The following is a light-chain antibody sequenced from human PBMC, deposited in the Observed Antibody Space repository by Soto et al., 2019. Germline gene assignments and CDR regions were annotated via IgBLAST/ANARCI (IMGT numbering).Light chain of an antibody. CDR1: QDVKNY. CDR2: DAS. CDR3: QQYYSYPT. V-gene: IGKV1-33*01. Sequence: DIQMTQSPSSLSASVGDRVTITCQASQDVKNYLNWYQQKPGKAPKLLIYDASNLERGVPSRFSGSGTGTDFTLTISCLQSEDFATYYCQQYYSYPTFGQGTRLEIK. J-gene: IGKJ5*01.